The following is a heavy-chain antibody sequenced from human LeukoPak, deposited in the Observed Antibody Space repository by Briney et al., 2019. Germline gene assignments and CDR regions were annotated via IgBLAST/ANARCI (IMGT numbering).Heavy chain of an antibody. Sequence: GASVKVSCKASGYTFTSYGISWVRQAPGQGLEWMGWISAYNGNTNYAQKLQGRVTMTTDTSTSTAYMELSSLRSEDTAVYYCARDGSYDSSGNWFDPWGQGTLVTVSS. CDR1: GYTFTSYG. CDR2: ISAYNGNT. V-gene: IGHV1-18*01. J-gene: IGHJ5*02. CDR3: ARDGSYDSSGNWFDP. D-gene: IGHD3-22*01.